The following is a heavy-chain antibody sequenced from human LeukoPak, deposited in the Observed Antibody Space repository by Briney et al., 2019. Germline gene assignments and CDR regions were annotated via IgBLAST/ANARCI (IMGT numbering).Heavy chain of an antibody. CDR2: IYHSGST. CDR3: ATESPLGDYSFDP. CDR1: GGSISSGGYY. J-gene: IGHJ5*02. Sequence: SETLSLTCTVSGGSISSGGYYWSWIRQPPGKGLEWIGYIYHSGSTYYNPSLKSRVTISVDRSKNQFSLKLSSVTAADTAVYYCATESPLGDYSFDPRGQGTLVTVSS. V-gene: IGHV4-30-2*01. D-gene: IGHD4-11*01.